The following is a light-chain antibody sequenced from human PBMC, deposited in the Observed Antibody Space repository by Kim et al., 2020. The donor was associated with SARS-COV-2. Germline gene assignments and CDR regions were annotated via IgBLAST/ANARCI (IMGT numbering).Light chain of an antibody. CDR3: NSRDTNDIVL. Sequence: SSELTLDPAVSVALGQTVRITCQGDSLRSYYATWYQQKPGQAPILLIYGKNNRPSGIPDRFSGSSSGNTASLTITGTQAGDEADYYCNSRDTNDIVLFGGGTQLTVL. V-gene: IGLV3-19*01. J-gene: IGLJ2*01. CDR2: GKN. CDR1: SLRSYY.